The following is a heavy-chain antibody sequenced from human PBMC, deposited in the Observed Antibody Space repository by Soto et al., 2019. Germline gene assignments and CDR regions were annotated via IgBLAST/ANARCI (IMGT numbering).Heavy chain of an antibody. J-gene: IGHJ6*02. D-gene: IGHD2-2*03. V-gene: IGHV1-18*01. CDR3: ARVGYCSSTSPCYSEYYYYYYGMDV. CDR1: GYTFTSYG. Sequence: GASVKVSCKASGYTFTSYGISWVRQAPGQGLEWMGWISAYNGNTNYAQKLQGRVTMTTDTSTSTAYMELRSLRSDDTAVYYCARVGYCSSTSPCYSEYYYYYYGMDVWGQGTTVTVSS. CDR2: ISAYNGNT.